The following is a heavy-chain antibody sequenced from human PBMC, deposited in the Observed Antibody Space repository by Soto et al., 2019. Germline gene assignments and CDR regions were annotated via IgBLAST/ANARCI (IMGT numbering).Heavy chain of an antibody. V-gene: IGHV3-11*06. J-gene: IGHJ5*02. CDR1: GFTFGDSY. CDR3: VRGGGGGLFDP. D-gene: IGHD2-15*01. CDR2: ISPGSRYP. Sequence: PGGSLRLSCAGSGFTFGDSYMSWIRQAPGKGREWLSYISPGSRYPAYADPVKGRFTISRDNAKRSLYLQMMSLTAEDTAIYYCVRGGGGGLFDPWGQGTMVTVSS.